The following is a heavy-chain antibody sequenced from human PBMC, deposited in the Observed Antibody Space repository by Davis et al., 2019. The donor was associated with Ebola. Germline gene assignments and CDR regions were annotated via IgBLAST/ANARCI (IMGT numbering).Heavy chain of an antibody. CDR1: GFTFSSYA. D-gene: IGHD3-22*01. CDR2: ISGSGGST. CDR3: ARDHRSSDYYDSSGYYYFDY. J-gene: IGHJ4*02. Sequence: GESLKISCAASGFTFSSYAMSWVRQAPGKGLEWVSAISGSGGSTYYADSVKGRFTISRDNSKNTLYLQMNSLRAEDTAVYYCARDHRSSDYYDSSGYYYFDYWGQGTLVTVSS. V-gene: IGHV3-23*01.